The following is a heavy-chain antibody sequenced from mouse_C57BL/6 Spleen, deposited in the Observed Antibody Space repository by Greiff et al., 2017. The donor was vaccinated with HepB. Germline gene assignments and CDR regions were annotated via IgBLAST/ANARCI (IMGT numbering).Heavy chain of an antibody. J-gene: IGHJ1*03. D-gene: IGHD1-1*01. V-gene: IGHV1-62-2*01. CDR2: FYPGSGSI. CDR1: GYTFTEYS. CDR3: ARHDVPPYYGSSYDYFDV. Sequence: QVQLQQSGAELVKPGASVKLSCKASGYTFTEYSIHWVKQRPGQGLEWIGWFYPGSGSIKYNEKFKDKATLTADKSSSTVYMELSRLTSEDSAVYFCARHDVPPYYGSSYDYFDVWGTGTTVTVSS.